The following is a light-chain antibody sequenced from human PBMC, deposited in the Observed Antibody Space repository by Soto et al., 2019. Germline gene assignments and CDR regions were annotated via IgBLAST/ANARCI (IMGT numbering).Light chain of an antibody. J-gene: IGKJ3*01. Sequence: DIQMTQSPPSVSASVGDRVTITCQARQDIGHYLDWYQQRPGESPNLLIYDASTLPSGVPSRFTGSGSGTIFTFTISRLHPEDVAKYYCQQYDDIPVFGPGTKV. CDR1: QDIGHY. V-gene: IGKV1-33*01. CDR3: QQYDDIPV. CDR2: DAS.